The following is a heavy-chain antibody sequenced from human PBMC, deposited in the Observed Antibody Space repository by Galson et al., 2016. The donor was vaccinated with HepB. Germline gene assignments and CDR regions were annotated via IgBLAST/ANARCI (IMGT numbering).Heavy chain of an antibody. V-gene: IGHV4-34*01. CDR2: VNDRDIT. Sequence: SETLSLTCGVYGGTLTGYFWNWVRQSPGKGLEWIGEVNDRDITNYNPSLQSRVTISIDTSKRQISLTVRSVTAADTALYFCSRRAMGRGFVVDPWGQGTLVTVSS. CDR3: SRRAMGRGFVVDP. CDR1: GGTLTGYF. J-gene: IGHJ5*02. D-gene: IGHD3-10*01.